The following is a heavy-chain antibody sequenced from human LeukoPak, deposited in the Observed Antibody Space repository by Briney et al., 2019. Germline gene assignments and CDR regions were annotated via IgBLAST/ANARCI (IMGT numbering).Heavy chain of an antibody. D-gene: IGHD2-2*01. V-gene: IGHV4-59*01. Sequence: ASETLSLTCTVSGGSISSYYWSWIRQPPGKGLEWIGYIYYSGSTNYNPSLKSRVTISVDTSKNQFSLKLSSVTAADTAVYYCARVGQYQLPDAFDIWGQGTMVTVSS. CDR2: IYYSGST. CDR1: GGSISSYY. CDR3: ARVGQYQLPDAFDI. J-gene: IGHJ3*02.